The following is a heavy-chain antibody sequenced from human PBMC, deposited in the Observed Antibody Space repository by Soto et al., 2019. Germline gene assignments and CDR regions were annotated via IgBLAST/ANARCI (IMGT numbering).Heavy chain of an antibody. J-gene: IGHJ6*02. CDR2: INPSGGST. Sequence: QVQLVQSGAEVKKPGASVKVSCKASGYTFTSYYMHWVRQAPGQGLEWMGIINPSGGSTSYAQKFQGRVTMTRDPSTSTVYMELSSLRSEDTAVYYCARTVAVAGTGGYYYGMDVWGQGTTVTVSS. CDR1: GYTFTSYY. V-gene: IGHV1-46*01. CDR3: ARTVAVAGTGGYYYGMDV. D-gene: IGHD6-19*01.